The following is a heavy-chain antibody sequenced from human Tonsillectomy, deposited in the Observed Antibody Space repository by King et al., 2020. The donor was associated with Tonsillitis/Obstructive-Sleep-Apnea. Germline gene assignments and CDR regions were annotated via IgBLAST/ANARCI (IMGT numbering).Heavy chain of an antibody. D-gene: IGHD3-10*01. CDR2: ISVYNGDT. CDR1: GDTFTSYG. Sequence: VQLVESGAEVKKPGASVRVSCKASGDTFTSYGITWVRQVPGQGLEWMGWISVYNGDTNYAQNVQGRVTMTTDTSTSTAYMELRSLRSDDTAVYYCASNHGSGYVPGGFDPWGQGTLVTVSS. CDR3: ASNHGSGYVPGGFDP. J-gene: IGHJ5*02. V-gene: IGHV1-18*04.